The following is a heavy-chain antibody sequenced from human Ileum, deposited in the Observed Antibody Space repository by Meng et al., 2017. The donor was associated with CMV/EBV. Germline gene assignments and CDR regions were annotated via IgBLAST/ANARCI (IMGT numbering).Heavy chain of an antibody. CDR1: GFTFRTYG. CDR3: AKAYDSGMDV. J-gene: IGHJ6*02. D-gene: IGHD3-22*01. V-gene: IGHV3-30*02. Sequence: GESLKISCAASGFTFRTYGMHWVRQAPGKGLEWVAFIWNDGSKEFYADSVRGRFTVSRDNSKNTLYVQMNGLRAEDTAVYYCAKAYDSGMDVWGQGTTVTVSS. CDR2: IWNDGSKE.